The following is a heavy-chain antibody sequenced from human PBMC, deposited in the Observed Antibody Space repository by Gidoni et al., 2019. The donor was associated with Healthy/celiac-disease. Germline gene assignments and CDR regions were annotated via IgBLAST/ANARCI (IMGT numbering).Heavy chain of an antibody. Sequence: QVQLQQWGAGLLKPSETLSHPCAVDGGSFSGYYGRWNRQPPGKGPELIGEINHSGSTNYNPSRKSRVTISVETSKKQFSLKLSSVTAADTAVYYCAREGVYCSSTSCYALRGLHYYMDVWGKGTTVTVSS. J-gene: IGHJ6*03. CDR1: GGSFSGYY. CDR2: INHSGST. CDR3: AREGVYCSSTSCYALRGLHYYMDV. D-gene: IGHD2-2*01. V-gene: IGHV4-34*01.